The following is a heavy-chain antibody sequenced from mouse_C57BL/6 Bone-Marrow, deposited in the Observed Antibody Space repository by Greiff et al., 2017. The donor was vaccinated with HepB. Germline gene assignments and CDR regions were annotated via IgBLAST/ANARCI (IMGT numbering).Heavy chain of an antibody. D-gene: IGHD2-4*01. CDR2: ISDGGSYT. CDR3: EGDYDRFAY. Sequence: EVMLVESGGGLVKPGGSLKLSCAASGFTFSSYAMSWVRQTPEKRLEWVATISDGGSYTYYPDNVKGRFTISRDNAKNNLYLQMSHLKSEDTAMYYCEGDYDRFAYWGQGTLVTVSA. V-gene: IGHV5-4*03. CDR1: GFTFSSYA. J-gene: IGHJ3*01.